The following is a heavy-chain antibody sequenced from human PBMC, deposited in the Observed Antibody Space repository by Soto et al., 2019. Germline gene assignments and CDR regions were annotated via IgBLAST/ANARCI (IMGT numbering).Heavy chain of an antibody. CDR1: GDSITNNHW. D-gene: IGHD3-16*01. J-gene: IGHJ6*02. CDR3: VSKLGPYYYGLDV. CDR2: IYHTGIA. Sequence: PSETMSLTCTVYGDSITNNHWRSWVRQPPGKGPELIGEIYHTGIANYNPSLESRVAFSVDKSKNQFSLSLTSVTAADTAVYYCVSKLGPYYYGLDVWGQGTRVTVSS. V-gene: IGHV4-4*02.